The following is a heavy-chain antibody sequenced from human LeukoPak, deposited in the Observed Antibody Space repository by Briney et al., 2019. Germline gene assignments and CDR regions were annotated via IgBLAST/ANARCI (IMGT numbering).Heavy chain of an antibody. CDR3: ARVGYVDEAFDN. Sequence: SGGSLRLSCAASGFTFSSYAMHWVRQAPGKGLEWVAVISYDGSNKYYADSVKGRFTISRDNSKNTLYLQMNRLRAENTALYYCARVGYVDEAFDNWGQGVLVTVSS. D-gene: IGHD3-16*01. J-gene: IGHJ4*02. CDR2: ISYDGSNK. CDR1: GFTFSSYA. V-gene: IGHV3-30-3*01.